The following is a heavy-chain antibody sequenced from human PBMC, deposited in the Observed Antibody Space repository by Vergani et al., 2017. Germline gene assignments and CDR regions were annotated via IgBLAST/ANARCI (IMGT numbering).Heavy chain of an antibody. Sequence: EVQLVESGGGLVQPGGSLRLSCAASGFTFSSYWMHWVRQAPGKGLVWVSRINSDGSSTSYADSVKGRFTISRDNAKNTLYLQMNSLRAEDTAVYYCARDRPFLGYCSSTSCFGDYYYGMDVWGQGTTVTVSS. D-gene: IGHD2-2*01. CDR3: ARDRPFLGYCSSTSCFGDYYYGMDV. CDR2: INSDGSST. CDR1: GFTFSSYW. J-gene: IGHJ6*02. V-gene: IGHV3-74*01.